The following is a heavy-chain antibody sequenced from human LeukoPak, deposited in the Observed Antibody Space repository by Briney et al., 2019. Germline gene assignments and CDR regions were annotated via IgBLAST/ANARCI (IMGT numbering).Heavy chain of an antibody. Sequence: SETLSLTCTVSGGSMSSYYWSWIRQPPGKGLEWIGYIYYNGKTNYSPSLNSRVTISVDTSRNQFSLKLNSVSAADTAVYYCARGGWSVDYWGQGTLVTVSS. CDR3: ARGGWSVDY. CDR2: IYYNGKT. CDR1: GGSMSSYY. D-gene: IGHD6-19*01. V-gene: IGHV4-59*08. J-gene: IGHJ4*02.